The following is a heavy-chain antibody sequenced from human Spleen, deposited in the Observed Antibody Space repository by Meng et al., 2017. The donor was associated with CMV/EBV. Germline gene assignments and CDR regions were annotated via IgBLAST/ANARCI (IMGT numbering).Heavy chain of an antibody. V-gene: IGHV4-39*02. CDR1: GGSISNTNYY. D-gene: IGHD2-2*01. Sequence: GGSISNTNYYWGWVRQPPGKGLEWIGSIYYGGNTYYKPSLKSRVTISVDTSNNQFSLKLYSVTAADTAVYYCARVDIVVVPSANFDYWGQGTLVTVSS. CDR2: IYYGGNT. CDR3: ARVDIVVVPSANFDY. J-gene: IGHJ4*02.